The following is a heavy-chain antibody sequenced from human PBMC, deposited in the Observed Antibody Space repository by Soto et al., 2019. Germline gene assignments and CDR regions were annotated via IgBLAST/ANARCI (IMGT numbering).Heavy chain of an antibody. CDR1: GISLDSAW. CDR2: AKRKAAGGAI. V-gene: IGHV3-15*01. D-gene: IGHD6-19*01. Sequence: EVQLVESGGGLVKPGGSLRLSCVASGISLDSAWINWVRQAPGKGLEWVAQAKRKAAGGAIDYAAPVKGRFTISRDDSRNMAYLQMNSLKIEDTALDYCTTGYGSDWYGWGQGTQVTVSS. J-gene: IGHJ4*02. CDR3: TTGYGSDWYG.